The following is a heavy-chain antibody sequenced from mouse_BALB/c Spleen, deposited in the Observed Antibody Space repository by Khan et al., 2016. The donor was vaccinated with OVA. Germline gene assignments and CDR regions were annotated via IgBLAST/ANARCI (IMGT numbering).Heavy chain of an antibody. V-gene: IGHV5-17*02. CDR1: GFTFSRFG. J-gene: IGHJ2*01. CDR2: ISSGSSTI. CDR3: ARDSNFDY. Sequence: EVQRVESGGGLVQPGGSRKLSCAASGFTFSRFGMHWVRQAPEKGLEWVAYISSGSSTIYYGDTVKGRFTISRDNPKNTLFPQMTSLRSEDTAMYYCARDSNFDYWGQGTTLTVSS.